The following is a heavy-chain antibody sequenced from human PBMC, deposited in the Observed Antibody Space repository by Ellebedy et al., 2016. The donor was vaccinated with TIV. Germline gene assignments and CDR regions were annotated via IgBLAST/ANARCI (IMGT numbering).Heavy chain of an antibody. CDR2: IGASGTDK. CDR3: ARDTAMNY. D-gene: IGHD5-18*01. Sequence: PGGSLRLSCAASGFTLTHAWMNWVRQAPGKGLEWVSSIGASGTDKSYADSVKGRFTISRDNAKTSLYLQMDSLRAEDTAVFYCARDTAMNYWGLGTLVTVSS. J-gene: IGHJ4*02. CDR1: GFTLTHAW. V-gene: IGHV3-21*01.